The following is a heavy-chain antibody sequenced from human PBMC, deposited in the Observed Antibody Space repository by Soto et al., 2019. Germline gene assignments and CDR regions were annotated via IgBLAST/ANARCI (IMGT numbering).Heavy chain of an antibody. CDR2: ISAYNGNT. Sequence: QVQLVQSGAEVKKPGASVKVSCKASGYTFTSYGIIWVRQAPGQGLEWMGWISAYNGNTNYAQKLQGRVTMTTDTSTSTAYMELRSLRSDDTAVYYCARDRGYYGSGSYYQSSLGYWGQGTLVTVSS. CDR3: ARDRGYYGSGSYYQSSLGY. J-gene: IGHJ4*02. D-gene: IGHD3-10*01. V-gene: IGHV1-18*04. CDR1: GYTFTSYG.